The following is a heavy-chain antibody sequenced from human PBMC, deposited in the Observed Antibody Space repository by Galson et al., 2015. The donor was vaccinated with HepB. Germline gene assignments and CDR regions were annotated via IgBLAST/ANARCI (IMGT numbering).Heavy chain of an antibody. V-gene: IGHV1-8*02. CDR3: ARDRLIIATTAGFDQ. CDR1: GGTFSSYA. Sequence: SVKVSCKASGGTFSSYAISWVRQAPGQGLEWMGWMNPNSGHTGYAQKFQDRVTMTRNTSISTAYMELSSLRSEDTAVYYCARDRLIIATTAGFDQWGQGALVAVSS. D-gene: IGHD1-7*01. CDR2: MNPNSGHT. J-gene: IGHJ4*02.